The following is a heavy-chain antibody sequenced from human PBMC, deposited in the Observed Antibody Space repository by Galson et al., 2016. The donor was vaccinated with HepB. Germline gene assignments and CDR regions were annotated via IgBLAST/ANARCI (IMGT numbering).Heavy chain of an antibody. V-gene: IGHV6-1*01. CDR3: ARGRNHAFDI. Sequence: CAISGDSVSSNSVTWNWIRQSPSRGLEWLGRTYYRSKWSNDYTVSVQSRITINPDTSKNQFSLQLNSVTPEDTAVYYCARGRNHAFDIWGQGTMVTVSS. CDR2: TYYRSKWSN. J-gene: IGHJ3*02. CDR1: GDSVSSNSVT.